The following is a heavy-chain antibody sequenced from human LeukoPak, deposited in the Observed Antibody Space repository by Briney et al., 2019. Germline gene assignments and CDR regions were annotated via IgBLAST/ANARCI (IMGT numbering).Heavy chain of an antibody. Sequence: PSETLSLTCAVYGGSFSGYYWSWIRQPPGKGLEWIGEINHSGSTNYNPSLKSRVTISVDTSKNQFSLKLSSVTAADTAVYYCAREVAGQFDYWGQGTLVTVSS. V-gene: IGHV4-34*01. CDR3: AREVAGQFDY. CDR2: INHSGST. D-gene: IGHD6-19*01. CDR1: GGSFSGYY. J-gene: IGHJ4*02.